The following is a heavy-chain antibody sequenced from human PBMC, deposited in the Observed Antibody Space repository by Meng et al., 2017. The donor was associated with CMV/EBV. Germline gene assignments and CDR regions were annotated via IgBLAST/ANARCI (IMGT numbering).Heavy chain of an antibody. D-gene: IGHD2-2*03. CDR3: ARDMDSPYFDY. V-gene: IGHV3-21*01. J-gene: IGHJ4*02. CDR2: ISTSSNYI. Sequence: GESLKISCAASGFTFDDYGMSWVRQAPGKGLEWVSFISTSSNYIYYSDSVKGRFTISRDNAKNSLYLQMNSLRAEDTAVYYCARDMDSPYFDYWGQGALVTVSS. CDR1: GFTFDDYG.